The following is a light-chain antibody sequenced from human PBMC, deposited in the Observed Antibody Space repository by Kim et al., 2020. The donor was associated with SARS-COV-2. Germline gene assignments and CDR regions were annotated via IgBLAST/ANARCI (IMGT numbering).Light chain of an antibody. V-gene: IGLV2-14*03. CDR2: DVS. Sequence: QSITISCTGTSSDVGAYDYVSWFRQLPGKAPQLVIYDVSNRPSGISNRLSGSKSGNTASLTISVLQTEDEADYFCSSYTGTTTLYVFGTGTKVTVL. CDR1: SSDVGAYDY. J-gene: IGLJ1*01. CDR3: SSYTGTTTLYV.